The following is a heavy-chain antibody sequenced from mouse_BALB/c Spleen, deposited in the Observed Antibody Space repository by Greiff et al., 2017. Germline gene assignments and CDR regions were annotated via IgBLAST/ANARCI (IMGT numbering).Heavy chain of an antibody. CDR2: INPYNGDT. D-gene: IGHD1-1*01. Sequence: VQLKESGPELVKPGASVKISCKASGYSFTGYFMNWVMQSHGKSLEWIGRINPYNGDTFYNQKFKGKATLTVDKSSSTAHMELRSLASEDSAVYYCAREGALLLRGFDYWGQGTTLTVSS. CDR1: GYSFTGYF. J-gene: IGHJ2*01. V-gene: IGHV1-20*02. CDR3: AREGALLLRGFDY.